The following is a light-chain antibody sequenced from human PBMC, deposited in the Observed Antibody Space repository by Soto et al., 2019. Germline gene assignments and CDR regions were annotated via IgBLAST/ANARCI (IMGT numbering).Light chain of an antibody. CDR2: SNS. Sequence: QAVVTQPPSVSGAPGQRVTISCTWSSSNIAAGYNVHWYQQLPGTAPKLLIYSNSNRPSGVPDRFSGSKSGTSASLAITGLQAEDEADYYGQSYDSSLSGHVVFGGGTKLTVL. J-gene: IGLJ2*01. CDR1: SSNIAAGYN. V-gene: IGLV1-40*01. CDR3: QSYDSSLSGHVV.